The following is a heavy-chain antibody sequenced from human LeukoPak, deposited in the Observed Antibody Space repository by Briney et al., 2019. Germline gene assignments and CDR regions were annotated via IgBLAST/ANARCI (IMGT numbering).Heavy chain of an antibody. J-gene: IGHJ4*02. CDR1: GFAFDAHS. D-gene: IGHD1-1*01. Sequence: GGSLRLSCAASGFAFDAHSMHWGRQVPGRGLQWVSLISGDGGTKHYADSVKGRFTISRDNSEASLYLQMRGLRSEDTAVYYCAKRSGAPNNFDYWGQGALVTVSS. CDR3: AKRSGAPNNFDY. CDR2: ISGDGGTK. V-gene: IGHV3-43*02.